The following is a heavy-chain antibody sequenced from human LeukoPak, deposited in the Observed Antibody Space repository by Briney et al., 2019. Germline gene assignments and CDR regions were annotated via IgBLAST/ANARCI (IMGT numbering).Heavy chain of an antibody. Sequence: SGGSLRLSCAASGFTFSSYNMIWVRQAPGKGLEWVSSTSSSSSYIYYADSVKGRFTISRHNAKNSLYLQVNSLRAEDTAVYYCARDSSGWSNWFDPWGQGTLVTVSS. CDR1: GFTFSSYN. V-gene: IGHV3-21*01. J-gene: IGHJ5*02. CDR2: TSSSSSYI. CDR3: ARDSSGWSNWFDP. D-gene: IGHD6-19*01.